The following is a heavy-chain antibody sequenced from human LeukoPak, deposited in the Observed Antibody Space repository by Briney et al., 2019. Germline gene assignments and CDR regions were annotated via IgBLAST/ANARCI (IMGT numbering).Heavy chain of an antibody. Sequence: GGSLRLSCAASGFTFSSYAMSWVRQAPGKGLEWVSAISGSGGSTYYADSVKGRFTISRDNSKNTLYLQMNSLRAEDTAVYYCANSIRFLEWSRGFDYWGQGTLVAVSS. J-gene: IGHJ4*02. CDR3: ANSIRFLEWSRGFDY. CDR2: ISGSGGST. CDR1: GFTFSSYA. D-gene: IGHD3-3*01. V-gene: IGHV3-23*01.